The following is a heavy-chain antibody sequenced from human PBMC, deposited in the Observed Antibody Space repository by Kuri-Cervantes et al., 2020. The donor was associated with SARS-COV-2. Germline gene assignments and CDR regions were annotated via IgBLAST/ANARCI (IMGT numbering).Heavy chain of an antibody. J-gene: IGHJ6*03. V-gene: IGHV3-21*01. Sequence: GESLKISCAASGFTFSSYSMNWVRQAPGKGLEWVSSISSSSYIYYADSVKGRFTISRDNAKNSLYLQTNSLRAEDTAVYYCARETPYSSSSSYYYYMDVWGKGTTVTVSS. D-gene: IGHD6-6*01. CDR2: ISSSSYI. CDR1: GFTFSSYS. CDR3: ARETPYSSSSSYYYYMDV.